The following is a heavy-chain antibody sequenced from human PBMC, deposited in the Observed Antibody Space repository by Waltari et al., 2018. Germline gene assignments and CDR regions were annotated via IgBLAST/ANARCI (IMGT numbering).Heavy chain of an antibody. J-gene: IGHJ4*02. Sequence: QLQLQESGSRLVKPSQTLSLTCAVSGGSIRSGGYSWSWIRQPPGKGLEGIGYSYHSGSTYYNPSLKSRVTISVDRSKNQFSLKLSSVTAADTAVYYCARGRQEWLVSPLGYWGQGTLVTVSS. D-gene: IGHD3-3*01. CDR1: GGSIRSGGYS. V-gene: IGHV4-30-2*01. CDR2: SYHSGST. CDR3: ARGRQEWLVSPLGY.